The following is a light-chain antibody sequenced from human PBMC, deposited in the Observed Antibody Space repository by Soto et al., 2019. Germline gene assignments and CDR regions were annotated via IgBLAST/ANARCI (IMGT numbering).Light chain of an antibody. V-gene: IGLV1-40*01. Sequence: QSVLTQPPSVSGAPGQRVTISCTGSSSNIGAGYDVHWYQQLPGTAPKLLIYGNSNRPSGVPYRFSGSESGTSASLAITGLQAEDEADYYCQSYDSSLSGSVFGGGTKVTVL. J-gene: IGLJ3*02. CDR2: GNS. CDR3: QSYDSSLSGSV. CDR1: SSNIGAGYD.